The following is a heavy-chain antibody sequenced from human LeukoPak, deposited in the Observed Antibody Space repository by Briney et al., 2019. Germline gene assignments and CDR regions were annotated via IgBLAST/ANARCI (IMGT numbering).Heavy chain of an antibody. J-gene: IGHJ4*02. CDR1: GFTFSNFW. CDR2: IKEDGSEK. V-gene: IGHV3-7*05. CDR3: ARFPTGFDY. Sequence: GGSLRLSCAASGFTFSNFWMSWVRQAPGRGLEWVASIKEDGSEKYYVDSVKGRFTISRDNAKDSLYLRINSLRAEDTAMYYCARFPTGFDYWGQGTLVTVSS. D-gene: IGHD4-17*01.